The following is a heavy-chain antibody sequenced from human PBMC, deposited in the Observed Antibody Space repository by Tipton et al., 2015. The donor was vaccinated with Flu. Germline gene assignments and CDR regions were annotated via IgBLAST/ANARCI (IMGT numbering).Heavy chain of an antibody. J-gene: IGHJ6*02. CDR2: ISYDGSSK. D-gene: IGHD3-16*01. Sequence: QLVQSGGGVVQPGRSLRLSCAASGFTFSNYGMHWVRQAPGKGLEWVAVISYDGSSKYFAESVKGRFTISRDNSKNTLFLQMNSLRAEDTAVYYCAKADYDYVSLYAMDVWGQGTTVTVSS. V-gene: IGHV3-30*18. CDR1: GFTFSNYG. CDR3: AKADYDYVSLYAMDV.